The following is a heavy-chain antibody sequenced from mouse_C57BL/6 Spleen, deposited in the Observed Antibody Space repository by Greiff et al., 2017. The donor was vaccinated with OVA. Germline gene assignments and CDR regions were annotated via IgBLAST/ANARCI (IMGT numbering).Heavy chain of an antibody. CDR1: GYAFSSYW. CDR3: ARSSLYYGSSDY. D-gene: IGHD1-1*01. V-gene: IGHV1-80*01. CDR2: IYPGDGDT. Sequence: QVQLKESGAELVKPGASVTISCKASGYAFSSYWMNWVKQRPGKGLEWIGQIYPGDGDTNYNGKFKGKATLTADKSSSTAYMQLISLTSEDSAVYFCARSSLYYGSSDYWGQGTTLTGSS. J-gene: IGHJ2*01.